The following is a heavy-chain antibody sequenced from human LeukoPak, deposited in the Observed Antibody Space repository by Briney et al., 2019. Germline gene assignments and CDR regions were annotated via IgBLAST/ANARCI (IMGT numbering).Heavy chain of an antibody. V-gene: IGHV3-48*04. Sequence: GGSLRLSCAASGFTFSSYGMHWIRQAPGKGLEWVSYISSSGSTIYYADSVRGRFTISRDNAKNSLYLQMNSLRAEDTAVYYCARSIVATTRIVCFDYWGQGTLVTVSS. D-gene: IGHD5-12*01. CDR2: ISSSGSTI. CDR3: ARSIVATTRIVCFDY. CDR1: GFTFSSYG. J-gene: IGHJ4*02.